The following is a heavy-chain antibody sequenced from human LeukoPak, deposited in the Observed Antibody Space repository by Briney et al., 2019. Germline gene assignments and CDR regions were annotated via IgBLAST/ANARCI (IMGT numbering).Heavy chain of an antibody. CDR3: ARVIQIAARLDY. Sequence: GASVKVSCKASGHTFTSYGISWVRQAPGQGLEGIGWISAYNGNTNYAQKLQGRVTMTTDTSTSRAYMELRSLRSDDTAVYYCARVIQIAARLDYWGQGTLVTVSS. CDR1: GHTFTSYG. CDR2: ISAYNGNT. J-gene: IGHJ4*02. V-gene: IGHV1-18*01. D-gene: IGHD6-6*01.